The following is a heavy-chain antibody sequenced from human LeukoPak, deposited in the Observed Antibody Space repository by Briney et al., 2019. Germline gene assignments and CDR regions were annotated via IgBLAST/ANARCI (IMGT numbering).Heavy chain of an antibody. CDR3: ARDHCSSTSCYPAPLIDY. CDR1: GFTFSSYA. CDR2: ISYDGSNK. Sequence: GGSLRLSCAASGFTFSSYAMHWVRQAPGKGLEWVAVISYDGSNKYYADSVKGRFTISRDNSKNTLYLQMNSLGAEDTAVYYCARDHCSSTSCYPAPLIDYWGQGTLVTVSS. V-gene: IGHV3-30-3*01. D-gene: IGHD2-2*01. J-gene: IGHJ4*02.